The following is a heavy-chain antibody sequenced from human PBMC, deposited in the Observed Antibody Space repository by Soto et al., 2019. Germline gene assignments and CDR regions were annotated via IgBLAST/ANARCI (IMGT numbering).Heavy chain of an antibody. Sequence: QVQLVQSGAEVKKPGSSVKVSCKASGGTFSSYAISWVRQAPGQGLEWMGGIIPISGTANYAQKFQGRVTIPEEQSTRTAYMELSRMRSEDTAVYYCARSQGSSTSLEIYYYYYYGMDVWGQGTTVTVSS. D-gene: IGHD2-2*01. CDR2: IIPISGTA. V-gene: IGHV1-69*01. CDR3: ARSQGSSTSLEIYYYYYYGMDV. J-gene: IGHJ6*02. CDR1: GGTFSSYA.